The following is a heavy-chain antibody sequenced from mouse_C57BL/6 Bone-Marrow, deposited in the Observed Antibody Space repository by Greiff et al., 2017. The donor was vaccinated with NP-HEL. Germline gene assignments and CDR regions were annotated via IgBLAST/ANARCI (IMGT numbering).Heavy chain of an antibody. Sequence: QVQLQQPGAELVMPGASVKLSCKASGYTFTSYWMHWVKQRPGQGLEWIGEIDPSDSYTNYNQKFKGKSTLTVDKSSSTAYMQLSSLTSEDSAVYDCAREGPYWYFDVWGTGTTVTVSS. CDR3: AREGPYWYFDV. CDR1: GYTFTSYW. V-gene: IGHV1-69*01. D-gene: IGHD3-3*01. CDR2: IDPSDSYT. J-gene: IGHJ1*03.